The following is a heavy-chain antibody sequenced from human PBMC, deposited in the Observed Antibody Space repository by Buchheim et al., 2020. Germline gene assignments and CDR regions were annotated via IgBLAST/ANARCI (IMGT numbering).Heavy chain of an antibody. J-gene: IGHJ6*02. CDR1: GFTFSSYS. D-gene: IGHD3-9*01. CDR2: ISSSSTI. CDR3: ARALKGTIFLSSGAYYGMDV. V-gene: IGHV3-48*01. Sequence: EVQLVESGGGLVQPGGSLRLSCAASGFTFSSYSMNWVRQAPGKGLEWVSYISSSSTIYYADSVKGRFTISRDNAKNSLYLQMNSLRAEDTAVYYCARALKGTIFLSSGAYYGMDVWGQGTT.